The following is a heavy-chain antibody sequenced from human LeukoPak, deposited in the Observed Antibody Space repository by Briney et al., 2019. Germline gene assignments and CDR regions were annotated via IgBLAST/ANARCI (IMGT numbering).Heavy chain of an antibody. CDR2: IKSDGST. D-gene: IGHD3-22*01. V-gene: IGHV3-74*01. CDR1: GFTFSSYW. CDR3: ARAPSEIGGYYPEYFRH. J-gene: IGHJ1*01. Sequence: PGGSLRLSCAASGFTFSSYWMHWVRQAPGKGLVWVSRIKSDGSTRYAASVKGRFTISRDNAKNTVSLQMNSLRAEDTGVYYCARAPSEIGGYYPEYFRHWGQGTLVTVSP.